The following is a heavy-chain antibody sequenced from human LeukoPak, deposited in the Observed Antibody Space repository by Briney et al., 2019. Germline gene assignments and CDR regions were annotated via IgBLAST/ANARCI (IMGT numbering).Heavy chain of an antibody. CDR3: AGDGNSGSYYDAFDI. V-gene: IGHV3-30-3*01. CDR2: ISYDGSNK. D-gene: IGHD1-26*01. J-gene: IGHJ3*02. Sequence: GRSLRLSCAASGFTFSSYAMHWVRQAPGKGLEWVAVISYDGSNKYYADSVKGRFTISRDNSKNTLYLQMNSLRAEDTAVYYCAGDGNSGSYYDAFDIWGQGTMVTVSS. CDR1: GFTFSSYA.